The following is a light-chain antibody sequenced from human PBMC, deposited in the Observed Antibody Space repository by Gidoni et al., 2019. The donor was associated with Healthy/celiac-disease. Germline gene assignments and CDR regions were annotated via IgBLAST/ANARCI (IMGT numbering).Light chain of an antibody. CDR2: DVS. CDR1: SSDVGGYNY. Sequence: QSALTQPASVSGSPGQSITISCTGTSSDVGGYNYVSLYQQHPGKAPKLMLYDVSNRPSGVSNLFSGSKSGNTASLTISGLQAEDEADYYCSSYTSSSTLEFGGGTKLTVL. CDR3: SSYTSSSTLE. J-gene: IGLJ3*02. V-gene: IGLV2-14*03.